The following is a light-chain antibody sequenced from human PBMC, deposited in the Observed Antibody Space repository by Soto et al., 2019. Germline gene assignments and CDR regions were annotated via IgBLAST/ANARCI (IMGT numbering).Light chain of an antibody. Sequence: QSVLTQPASVSGSPGQSITISCTGTSSDVGGYNYVSWYQQHPGKAPKLMIYDVSNRPSGVSNRFSGSKYGNTASLTISGFQAEDEADYYCISYTSSSTPVVFGGGTKLTVL. V-gene: IGLV2-14*01. CDR2: DVS. CDR1: SSDVGGYNY. CDR3: ISYTSSSTPVV. J-gene: IGLJ2*01.